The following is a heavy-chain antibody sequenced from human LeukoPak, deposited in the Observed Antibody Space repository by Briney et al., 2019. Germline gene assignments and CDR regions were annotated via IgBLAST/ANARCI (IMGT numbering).Heavy chain of an antibody. D-gene: IGHD6-19*01. CDR1: GXTVSSNY. V-gene: IGHV3-66*01. CDR2: IYSGGST. CDR3: ARDGSGYSSGWYDY. Sequence: PGGSLRLSCAASGXTVSSNYMSWVRQAPGKGLEWVSVIYSGGSTYYADSVKGRFTISRDNSKNTLYLQMNSLRAEDTAVYYCARDGSGYSSGWYDYWGQGTLVTVSS. J-gene: IGHJ4*02.